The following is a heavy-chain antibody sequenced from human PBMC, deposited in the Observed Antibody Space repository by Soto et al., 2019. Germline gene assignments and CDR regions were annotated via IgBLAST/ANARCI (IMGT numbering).Heavy chain of an antibody. CDR3: AKDLSKIRGSYLDY. V-gene: IGHV3-23*01. CDR1: GFAFSSYA. CDR2: ISGSGGST. Sequence: GGSLRLSYASPGFAFSSYAMSWVRQAPGKGLEWVSAISGSGGSTYYADSVKGRFTISRDNSKNTLYLQMNSLRAEDTAVYYCAKDLSKIRGSYLDYWGQGTLVTVSS. D-gene: IGHD1-26*01. J-gene: IGHJ4*02.